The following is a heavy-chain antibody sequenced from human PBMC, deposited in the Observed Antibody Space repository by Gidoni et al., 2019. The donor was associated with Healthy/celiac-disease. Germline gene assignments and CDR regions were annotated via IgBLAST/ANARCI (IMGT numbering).Heavy chain of an antibody. J-gene: IGHJ6*02. CDR2: ISWDGGST. V-gene: IGHV3-43*01. Sequence: EVQLVESGGVVVQPGGSLRLSGAASGFTFDDYTMHWVRQAPGKGLEWVSLISWDGGSTYYADSVKGRFTISRDNSKNSLYLQMNSLRTEDTALYYCAKGPYYYGMDVWGQGTTVTVSS. CDR3: AKGPYYYGMDV. CDR1: GFTFDDYT.